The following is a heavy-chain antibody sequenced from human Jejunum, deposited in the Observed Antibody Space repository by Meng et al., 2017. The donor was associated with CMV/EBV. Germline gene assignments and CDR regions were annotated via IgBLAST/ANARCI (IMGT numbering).Heavy chain of an antibody. CDR2: FNAGDGGA. Sequence: QVEFVQSGAEVKKPGGSVKASCKPSGYTFTHYGLHWVRQAPGQGLQWMGWFNAGDGGATVSQNCQDRVTMTRDTSATTAYMELSSLRSDDTAIYYCATDGDYDGSLGAYYFDSWGQGTLVTVSS. J-gene: IGHJ4*02. CDR3: ATDGDYDGSLGAYYFDS. V-gene: IGHV1-3*01. D-gene: IGHD4-23*01. CDR1: GYTFTHYG.